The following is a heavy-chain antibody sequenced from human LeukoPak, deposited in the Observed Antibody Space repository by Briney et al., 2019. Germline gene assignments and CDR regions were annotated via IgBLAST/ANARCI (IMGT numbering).Heavy chain of an antibody. J-gene: IGHJ4*02. D-gene: IGHD2-2*02. CDR3: AKRGDRDCSSTSCYTGGYYFDY. V-gene: IGHV3-23*01. CDR1: GFTFSSYA. Sequence: GGSLRLSCAASGFTFSSYAMSWVRQAPGKRLEWVSAISGSGGSTYYADSVKGRFTISRDNSKNTLYLQMNSLRAEDTAVYYCAKRGDRDCSSTSCYTGGYYFDYWGQGTLVTVSS. CDR2: ISGSGGST.